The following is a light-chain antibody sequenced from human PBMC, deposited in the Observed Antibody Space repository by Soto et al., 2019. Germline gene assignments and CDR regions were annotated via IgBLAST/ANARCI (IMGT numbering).Light chain of an antibody. J-gene: IGKJ1*01. CDR3: QHYKIASPWT. CDR1: QSITTW. CDR2: HVS. V-gene: IGKV1-5*01. Sequence: ITQLPFRVCGYVGDSLMTSCRASQSITTWFAWYQQRTGKAAKLLIYHVSSLQSGVASRFSGSGSGTEFTLTISSKQPDDFAAYYFQHYKIASPWTFGQGTRLDIK.